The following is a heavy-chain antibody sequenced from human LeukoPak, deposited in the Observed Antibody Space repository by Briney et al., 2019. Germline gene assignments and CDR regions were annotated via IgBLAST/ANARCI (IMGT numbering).Heavy chain of an antibody. CDR2: ISAYNGNT. CDR3: ARSAAYYYDSSGYYYGSFDY. Sequence: GASVKVSCKASGYTFTSYGISWVRQAPGQGLEWMGWISAYNGNTNYAQKLQGRVTMTTDTSTSTAYMELRSLRSDDTAVYYCARSAAYYYDSSGYYYGSFDYWGQGTLVTVSS. V-gene: IGHV1-18*01. J-gene: IGHJ4*02. D-gene: IGHD3-22*01. CDR1: GYTFTSYG.